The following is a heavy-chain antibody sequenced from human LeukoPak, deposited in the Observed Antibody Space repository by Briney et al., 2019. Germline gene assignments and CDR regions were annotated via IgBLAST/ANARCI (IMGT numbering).Heavy chain of an antibody. D-gene: IGHD6-13*01. CDR2: ISGTSGYI. J-gene: IGHJ4*02. CDR3: ARGPYSSSWSEFDY. CDR1: GFTFSSYS. V-gene: IGHV3-21*01. Sequence: PGGSLRLSCAASGFTFSSYSMNWVRQAPGKGLEWVSVISGTSGYIYYADSVKGRFTISRDNAKNSLYLQMNSLRAEDTAAYYCARGPYSSSWSEFDYWGQGTLVTVSS.